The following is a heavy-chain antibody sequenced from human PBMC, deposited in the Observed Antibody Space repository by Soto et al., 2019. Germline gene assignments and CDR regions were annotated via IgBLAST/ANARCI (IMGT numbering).Heavy chain of an antibody. CDR3: AKDATDYDFWSGYPGPGFDY. D-gene: IGHD3-3*01. Sequence: GGSLRLSCAASGFTFSSYAMSWVGQGPGKGLEWVSAISGSGGSTYYADSVKGRFTISRDNSKNTLYLQMNSLRAEDTAVYYCAKDATDYDFWSGYPGPGFDYWGQGTLVTVSS. J-gene: IGHJ4*02. CDR1: GFTFSSYA. CDR2: ISGSGGST. V-gene: IGHV3-23*01.